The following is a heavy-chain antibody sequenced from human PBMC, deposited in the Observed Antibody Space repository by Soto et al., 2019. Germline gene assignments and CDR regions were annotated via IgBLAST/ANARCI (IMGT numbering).Heavy chain of an antibody. V-gene: IGHV4-30-4*01. J-gene: IGHJ2*01. CDR2: IYDSGST. D-gene: IGHD4-17*01. CDR1: GGSISGGVGGLYY. CDR3: AREVIPLTTDWYFDL. Sequence: QLQLRESGPGLVKPSETLSLTCTVSGGSISGGVGGLYYWSWIRQPPGKGLEWIGYIYDSGSTSYSPSRTHRVTISVDTSKNQFSLRLSSVTAADTAVYYCAREVIPLTTDWYFDLWGRGTLVTVSS.